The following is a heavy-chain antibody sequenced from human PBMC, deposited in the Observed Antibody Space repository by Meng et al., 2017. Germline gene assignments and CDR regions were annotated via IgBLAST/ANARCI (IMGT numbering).Heavy chain of an antibody. Sequence: QVPLVQSGAEVKKPGASVKVSCKASGYTFTSYAMNWVRQAPGQGLEWMGWINTNTGNPTYAQGFTGRFVFSLDTPVSTAYLQISSLKAEDTAVYYCARLVAGTFGQLFDPWGQGTLVTVSS. D-gene: IGHD2-15*01. J-gene: IGHJ5*02. CDR2: INTNTGNP. CDR3: ARLVAGTFGQLFDP. CDR1: GYTFTSYA. V-gene: IGHV7-4-1*02.